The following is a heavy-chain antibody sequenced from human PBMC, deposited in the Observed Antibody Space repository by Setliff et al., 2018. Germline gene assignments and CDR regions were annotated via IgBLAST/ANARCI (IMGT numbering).Heavy chain of an antibody. CDR1: GGSFSGYY. J-gene: IGHJ1*01. V-gene: IGHV4-34*12. CDR2: IIHSGST. CDR3: VRDSSADYYDNDYFKY. D-gene: IGHD6-19*01. Sequence: PSETLSLTCAVYGGSFSGYYWSWIRQPPGKRLEWIGEIIHSGSTNYNPSLKSRVTVSRDNSKNTLYLKMNILRPEDTALYYCVRDSSADYYDNDYFKYWGQGALVTVSS.